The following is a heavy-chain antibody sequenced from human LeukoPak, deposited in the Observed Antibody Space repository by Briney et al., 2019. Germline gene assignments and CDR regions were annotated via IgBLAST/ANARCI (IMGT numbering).Heavy chain of an antibody. CDR1: GYTFTSYY. V-gene: IGHV1-46*01. J-gene: IGHJ4*02. CDR2: INPSGGST. D-gene: IGHD2-21*02. CDR3: ARDLTPNCGGDCYSRSFGY. Sequence: ASVKVSCKASGYTFTSYYMHWVRQAPGQGLEWMGIINPSGGSTSYAQKFQGRVTMTRDTSTSTVYMELSSLRSEDTAVYYCARDLTPNCGGDCYSRSFGYWGQGTLVTVSP.